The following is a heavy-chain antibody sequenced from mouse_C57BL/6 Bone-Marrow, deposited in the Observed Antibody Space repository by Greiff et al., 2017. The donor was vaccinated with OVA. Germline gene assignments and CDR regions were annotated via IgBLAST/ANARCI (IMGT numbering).Heavy chain of an antibody. CDR3: TSYDGYWTYWYFDV. D-gene: IGHD2-3*01. V-gene: IGHV14-4*01. J-gene: IGHJ1*03. CDR2: IDPENGDT. CDR1: GFNIKDDY. Sequence: EVQLQQSGAELVRPGASVKLSCTASGFNIKDDYMHWVKQRPEQGLAWIGWIDPENGDTEYASKFQGKATITADTSSNTAYLQLSSLTSEDTAVYYCTSYDGYWTYWYFDVWGTGTTVTVSS.